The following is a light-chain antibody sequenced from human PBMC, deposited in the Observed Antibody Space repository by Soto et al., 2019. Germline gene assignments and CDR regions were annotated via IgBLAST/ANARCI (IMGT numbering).Light chain of an antibody. CDR1: QSVSSN. J-gene: IGKJ2*01. V-gene: IGKV3-15*01. CDR3: QQYNKWPPYT. Sequence: EIVMTQSPATQSVSPGERATLSCRASQSVSSNLAWYQQKPGQAPRLLIYGAPTRATGIPARFSGSGSGTEFTLTISSLQSEGFAVYYCQQYNKWPPYTFGQGTKLEIK. CDR2: GAP.